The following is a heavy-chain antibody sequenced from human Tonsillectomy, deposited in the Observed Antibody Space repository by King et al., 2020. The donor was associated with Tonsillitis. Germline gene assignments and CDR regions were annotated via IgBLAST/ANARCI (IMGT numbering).Heavy chain of an antibody. J-gene: IGHJ3*02. CDR2: IDPSDSSI. CDR1: GYSFSNYW. CDR3: ARHQRLSLDASDI. Sequence: EEQLVQSGAEVKKPGESLRISCKGSGYSFSNYWISWVRQMPGKGLEWMGRIDPSDSSINYSPSFQGHVAISADESISTAYLQWRGLKASDTAMYYCARHQRLSLDASDIWGQGTMVTVSS. D-gene: IGHD3-16*02. V-gene: IGHV5-10-1*03.